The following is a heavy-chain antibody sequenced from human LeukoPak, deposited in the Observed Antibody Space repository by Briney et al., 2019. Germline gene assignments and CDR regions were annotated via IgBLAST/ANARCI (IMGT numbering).Heavy chain of an antibody. CDR2: ISWNSGSI. CDR1: GFTFDDYA. J-gene: IGHJ4*02. CDR3: AKDLSSGSGG. V-gene: IGHV3-9*01. Sequence: GGSLRLSCAASGFTFDDYAMHWVRQAPGKGLEWVSGISWNSGSIGYADSVKGRFTISRDNAKNSLYLQMNSLRAEDTALYYCAKDLSSGSGGWGQGTLVTVSS. D-gene: IGHD6-19*01.